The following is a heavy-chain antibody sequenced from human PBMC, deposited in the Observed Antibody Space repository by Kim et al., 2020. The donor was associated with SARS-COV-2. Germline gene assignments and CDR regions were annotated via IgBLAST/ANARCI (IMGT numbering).Heavy chain of an antibody. CDR1: GASIYSSDYY. Sequence: SETLSLTCSVSGASIYSSDYYWGWIRQPPGKGLEWIGTIYHSGTTYYNPSLKSRVTISIDTSKSQFSLKLSSVIAADTAVYFCGRERLFGGGYWGQGTLVTVSS. CDR2: IYHSGTT. CDR3: GRERLFGGGY. D-gene: IGHD3-10*02. J-gene: IGHJ4*02. V-gene: IGHV4-39*07.